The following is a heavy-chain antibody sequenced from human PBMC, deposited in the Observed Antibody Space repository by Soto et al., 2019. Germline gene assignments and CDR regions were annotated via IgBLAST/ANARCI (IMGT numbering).Heavy chain of an antibody. CDR3: ARRMYSFTGYNNWSDP. J-gene: IGHJ5*02. V-gene: IGHV4-39*01. D-gene: IGHD1-26*01. CDR1: GGSISNNSFY. Sequence: LSLTCTVSGGSISNNSFYWGWIRQPPGRGLEWIGNIYHRGSPYYNPSLERRVIISVDASRNQYSLKLNSVTAADTAIYYCARRMYSFTGYNNWSDPWGQGTLVTVSS. CDR2: IYHRGSP.